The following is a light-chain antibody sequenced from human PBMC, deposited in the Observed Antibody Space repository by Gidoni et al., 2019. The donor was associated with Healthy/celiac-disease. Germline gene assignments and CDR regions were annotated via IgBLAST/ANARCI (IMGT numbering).Light chain of an antibody. CDR1: SRDVGSYKL. V-gene: IGLV2-23*01. CDR3: CSYAGSSTWV. Sequence: QSALTQPASVSGSPGQSITISCTGTSRDVGSYKLVSWYQQHPGKAPKLMIYEGSKRPSGVSNRFSGSKSGNTSSLTISGLQAEYEADYFCCSYAGSSTWVFGGWTKLPVL. J-gene: IGLJ3*02. CDR2: EGS.